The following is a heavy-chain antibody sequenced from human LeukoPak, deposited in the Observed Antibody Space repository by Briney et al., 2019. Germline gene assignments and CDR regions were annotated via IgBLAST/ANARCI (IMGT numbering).Heavy chain of an antibody. Sequence: SETLSLTCTVSGGSISSSTYYWGWIRQPPGKGLEWIGYIYYSGSTNYNPSLKSRVTISVDTSKNQFSLKLSSVTAADTAVYYCARGHVAVAGIPDYWGQGTLVTVSS. CDR1: GGSISSSTYY. V-gene: IGHV4-61*05. J-gene: IGHJ4*02. CDR3: ARGHVAVAGIPDY. CDR2: IYYSGST. D-gene: IGHD6-19*01.